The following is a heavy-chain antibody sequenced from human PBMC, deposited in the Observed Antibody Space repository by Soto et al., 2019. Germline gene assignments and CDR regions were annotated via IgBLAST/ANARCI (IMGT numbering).Heavy chain of an antibody. J-gene: IGHJ5*02. V-gene: IGHV4-30-2*01. CDR2: IYHSGST. CDR3: ARAGSTNWFDP. Sequence: SETLSLTCAVSGDSISSGGYSWSWIRQPPGKGLEWIGYIYHSGSTYYNPSLKSRVTISVDRSKNQFSLKLSSVTAADTAVYYCARAGSTNWFDPWGQGTLVTVSS. CDR1: GDSISSGGYS. D-gene: IGHD2-2*01.